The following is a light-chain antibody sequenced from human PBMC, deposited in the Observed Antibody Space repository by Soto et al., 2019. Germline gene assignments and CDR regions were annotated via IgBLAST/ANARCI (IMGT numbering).Light chain of an antibody. V-gene: IGKV1-39*01. CDR3: QQPSSAPFT. CDR2: DAA. CDR1: QNINTY. J-gene: IGKJ3*01. Sequence: DIQMTPSPYSLSSAVGARVTIACRSSQNINTYLNWYQQKPGKAPKLLIFDAASLQNGVPSRFSGGGSRTDFTLTITSLQPEDFATYYCQQPSSAPFTFGPGTKVDIK.